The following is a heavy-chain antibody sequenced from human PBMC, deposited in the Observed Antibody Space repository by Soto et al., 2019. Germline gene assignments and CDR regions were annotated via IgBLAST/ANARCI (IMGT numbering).Heavy chain of an antibody. J-gene: IGHJ3*02. D-gene: IGHD2-2*01. V-gene: IGHV4-34*01. CDR1: GGSFSGYY. Sequence: QVQLQQWGAGLLKPSETLSLTCAVYGGSFSGYYWSWIRQPPGKGLEWIGEINHSGSTNYNPSLKSRVTISVDTSKNQFSLKLSSVTAADTAVYYCARASTSHCYTVPCGAFDIWGQGTMVTVSS. CDR2: INHSGST. CDR3: ARASTSHCYTVPCGAFDI.